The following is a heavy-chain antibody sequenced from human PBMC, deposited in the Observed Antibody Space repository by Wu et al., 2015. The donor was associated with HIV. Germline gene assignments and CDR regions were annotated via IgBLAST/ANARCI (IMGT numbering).Heavy chain of an antibody. CDR2: IIPIFGTA. CDR3: ARDVIGRTWIQLSDRNAFDI. V-gene: IGHV1-69*12. D-gene: IGHD5-18*01. Sequence: QVQLVQSGAEVKKPGSSVKVSCKASGGTFSSYAISWVRQAPGQGLEWMGGIIPIFGTANYAQKFQGRVTITADESTSTAYMELSSLRSEDTAVYYCARDVIGRTWIQLSDRNAFDIWGQGTSGHRLF. J-gene: IGHJ3*02. CDR1: GGTFSSYA.